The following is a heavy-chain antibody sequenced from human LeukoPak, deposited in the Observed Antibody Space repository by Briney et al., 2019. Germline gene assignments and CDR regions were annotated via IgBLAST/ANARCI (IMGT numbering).Heavy chain of an antibody. J-gene: IGHJ4*02. CDR1: GFTFSSYW. Sequence: PGGSLRLSCAASGFTFSSYWMSWVRQAPGKGLEWVANIKQDGSEKYYVDSVKGRFTISRDNAKNSLYLQMNSLRAEDTAVYYCARIPNLLSGYSYAPDTLYFDYWGQGTLVTVSP. CDR3: ARIPNLLSGYSYAPDTLYFDY. CDR2: IKQDGSEK. D-gene: IGHD5-18*01. V-gene: IGHV3-7*01.